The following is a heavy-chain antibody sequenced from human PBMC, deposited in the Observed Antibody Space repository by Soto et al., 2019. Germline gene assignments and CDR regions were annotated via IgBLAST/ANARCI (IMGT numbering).Heavy chain of an antibody. D-gene: IGHD3-10*01. CDR2: IYYSGST. V-gene: IGHV4-31*02. CDR3: ARGSFNYGSGSLYYYYHYGMDV. Sequence: TLSLTCTVSGGSISSGGYYWSWIRQHPGKGLEWIGYIYYSGSTYYNPSLKSRVTISVDTSKNQFSLKLSSVTAADTAVYYCARGSFNYGSGSLYYYYHYGMDVWGQGTTVTVSS. CDR1: GGSISSGGYY. J-gene: IGHJ6*02.